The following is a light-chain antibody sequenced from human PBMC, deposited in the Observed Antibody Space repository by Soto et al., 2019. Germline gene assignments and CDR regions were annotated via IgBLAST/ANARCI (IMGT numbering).Light chain of an antibody. CDR2: GAS. J-gene: IGKJ1*01. Sequence: ELVLTQSPGTLSLSPGERAPLSCRASQSVSNNYLACYQQKPGQAPRLLIYGASNRATGIPDRFSGSGSGTDFTLTISRLEPEDFAVYYCQQYGSSGTFGQGTKVDIK. V-gene: IGKV3-20*01. CDR3: QQYGSSGT. CDR1: QSVSNNY.